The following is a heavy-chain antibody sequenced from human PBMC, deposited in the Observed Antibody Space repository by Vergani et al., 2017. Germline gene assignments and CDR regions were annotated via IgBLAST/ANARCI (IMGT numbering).Heavy chain of an antibody. CDR3: ARESGSSWFAFAFDY. D-gene: IGHD6-13*01. J-gene: IGHJ4*02. Sequence: EVQLVESGGGLVQPGGSLRLSCAASGFTFSSYSMNWVRQAPGKGLEWVSYISSSGSTIYYADSVKGRFTISRDNAKNSLYLQMNSLRAEDTAVYYCARESGSSWFAFAFDYWGQGTLVTVSS. CDR2: ISSSGSTI. V-gene: IGHV3-48*04. CDR1: GFTFSSYS.